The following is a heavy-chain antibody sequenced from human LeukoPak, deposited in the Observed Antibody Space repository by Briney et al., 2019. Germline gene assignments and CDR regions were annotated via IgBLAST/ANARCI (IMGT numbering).Heavy chain of an antibody. CDR2: IIPIFGTA. J-gene: IGHJ6*02. V-gene: IGHV1-69*13. CDR1: GGTFSSYA. D-gene: IGHD4-17*01. Sequence: GASVKVSCKASGGTFSSYAISWVRQAPGQGLEWMGGIIPIFGTANYAQKFQGRVTITADESTSTAYMELSSLRSEDTAVYYCARFDGDRSNRDCYYYYGMDVWGQGTTVTVSS. CDR3: ARFDGDRSNRDCYYYYGMDV.